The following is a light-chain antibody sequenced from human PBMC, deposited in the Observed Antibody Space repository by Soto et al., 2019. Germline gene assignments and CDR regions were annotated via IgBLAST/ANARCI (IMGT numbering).Light chain of an antibody. CDR2: EVS. V-gene: IGLV2-8*01. Sequence: QSALTQPPSASGSAGQSVTISCTGTSTDVGGYNYVSWYQQHPGKAPKLMIYEVSKRPSGVPDRFSGSKSGNTASLTVSGLQAEDEADYYCSSYAGNNIHYVFGTGTKV. J-gene: IGLJ1*01. CDR1: STDVGGYNY. CDR3: SSYAGNNIHYV.